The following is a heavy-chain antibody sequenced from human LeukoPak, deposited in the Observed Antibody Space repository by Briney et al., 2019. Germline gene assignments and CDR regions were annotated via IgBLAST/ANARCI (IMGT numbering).Heavy chain of an antibody. CDR1: GGSISSGGYS. J-gene: IGHJ5*02. CDR2: INHSGST. V-gene: IGHV4-30-2*01. D-gene: IGHD5-18*01. CDR3: VRLSYGNWFDP. Sequence: PSETLSLTCAVSGGSISSGGYSWSWIRQPPGKGLEWIGEINHSGSTNYNPSLKSRVTISVDTSKNQFSLKLSSVTAADTAVYYCVRLSYGNWFDPWGQGTLVTVSS.